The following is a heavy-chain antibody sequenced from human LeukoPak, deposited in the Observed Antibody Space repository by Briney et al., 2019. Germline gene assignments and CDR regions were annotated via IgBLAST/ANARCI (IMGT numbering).Heavy chain of an antibody. Sequence: GESLKISCEGSGDSFSNYWIGWVRQMPGKGLEWMGIIYPGDYETRYSPSFQGLVTISVDKSISTAYLQWSSLKASDTAMYYCAIPPGYCGNDCYFGHWGQGTLVTVSS. J-gene: IGHJ4*02. CDR2: IYPGDYET. V-gene: IGHV5-51*01. D-gene: IGHD2-21*02. CDR1: GDSFSNYW. CDR3: AIPPGYCGNDCYFGH.